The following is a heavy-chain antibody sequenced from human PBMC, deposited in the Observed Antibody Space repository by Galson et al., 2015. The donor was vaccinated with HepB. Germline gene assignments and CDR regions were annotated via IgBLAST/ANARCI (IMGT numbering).Heavy chain of an antibody. V-gene: IGHV3-23*01. CDR2: ISGSGGST. CDR1: GFTFSSYA. J-gene: IGHJ4*02. CDR3: AKVPKIMRETYSSGWYVPDGYFDY. Sequence: SLRLSCAASGFTFSSYAMSWVRQAPGKGLEWVSAISGSGGSTYYADSVKGRFTISRDNSKNTLYLQMNSLRAEDTAVYYCAKVPKIMRETYSSGWYVPDGYFDYWGQGTLVTVSS. D-gene: IGHD6-19*01.